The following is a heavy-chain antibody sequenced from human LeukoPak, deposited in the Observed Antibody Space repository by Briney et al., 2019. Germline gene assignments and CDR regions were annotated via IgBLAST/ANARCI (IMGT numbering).Heavy chain of an antibody. J-gene: IGHJ3*02. Sequence: SGGSLRLSCAASGFTFSDYYMSWIRQAPGKGLEWVSYISSSGSTIYYAGSVKGRFTISRDNAKNSLYLQMNSLRAEDTAVYYCARNTRRVLSAFDIWGQGTMVTVSS. V-gene: IGHV3-11*04. CDR1: GFTFSDYY. CDR3: ARNTRRVLSAFDI. CDR2: ISSSGSTI. D-gene: IGHD1-1*01.